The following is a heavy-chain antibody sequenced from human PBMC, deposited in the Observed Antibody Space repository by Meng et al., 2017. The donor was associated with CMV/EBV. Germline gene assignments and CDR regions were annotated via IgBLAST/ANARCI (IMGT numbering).Heavy chain of an antibody. CDR3: ARIGYTSSSLDY. CDR2: MNPNSGNT. Sequence: ASVKVSCKASGYTFTSYDINWVRQATGQGLEWMGWMNPNSGNTGYAQKFQGRVTMTRNTSISTAYMELSSLTVEDTAVYYCARIGYTSSSLDYWGRGALVTVSS. D-gene: IGHD5-18*01. V-gene: IGHV1-8*01. CDR1: GYTFTSYD. J-gene: IGHJ4*02.